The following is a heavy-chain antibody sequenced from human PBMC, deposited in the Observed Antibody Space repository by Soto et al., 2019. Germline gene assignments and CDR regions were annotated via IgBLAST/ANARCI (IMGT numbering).Heavy chain of an antibody. CDR3: ARDQGVAAAGITWFDP. V-gene: IGHV4-4*07. CDR2: IHSSGST. J-gene: IGHJ5*02. Sequence: SETLSLTCTVSGASMNSYHWSWIRQPAGKGLEWIGHIHSSGSTNYNPSLKSRVTMSVDTSKNQFSLRLMSLTAADTAVYYCARDQGVAAAGITWFDPWGQGSLVTVPS. D-gene: IGHD6-13*01. CDR1: GASMNSYH.